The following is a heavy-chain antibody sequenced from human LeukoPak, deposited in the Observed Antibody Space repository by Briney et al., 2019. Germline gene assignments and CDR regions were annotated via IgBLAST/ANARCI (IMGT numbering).Heavy chain of an antibody. CDR3: ARHFAYSSSSYFDY. V-gene: IGHV4-59*08. Sequence: SETLSLTCTVSGGSISSNYWSWIRQPPGKGLEWIGYVYSSGSTNYNPSLKSRVTISVDTSKNQFSLKLYSVTVADTAVYYCARHFAYSSSSYFDYWGQGSLVTVSS. D-gene: IGHD6-6*01. CDR1: GGSISSNY. CDR2: VYSSGST. J-gene: IGHJ4*02.